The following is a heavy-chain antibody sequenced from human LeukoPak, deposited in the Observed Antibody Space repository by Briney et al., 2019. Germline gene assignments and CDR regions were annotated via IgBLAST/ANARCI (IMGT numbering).Heavy chain of an antibody. CDR1: RFTFKDYA. CDR3: AKEDFARGGAY. D-gene: IGHD2/OR15-2a*01. J-gene: IGHJ4*02. Sequence: GGSLRLSCAASRFTFKDYAMSWVRQAPGKGLEWVSTISANAYTYYADSVKGRFTISRDNFKSTLSLQMNSLRAEDTAIYYCAKEDFARGGAYWGQGTLVTVSS. V-gene: IGHV3-23*01. CDR2: ISANAYT.